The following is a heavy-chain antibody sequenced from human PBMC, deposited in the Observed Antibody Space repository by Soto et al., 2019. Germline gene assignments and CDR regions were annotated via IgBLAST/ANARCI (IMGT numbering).Heavy chain of an antibody. CDR2: IIPIFGTA. J-gene: IGHJ6*02. Sequence: ASVKVSCKASGGTFSSYAISWVRQAPGQGLEWMGGIIPIFGTANYAQKFQGRVTITADESTSTAYMELSSLRSEDTAVYYCARADWDPGYYYYYYYGMDVWGQGTTVTVSS. CDR3: ARADWDPGYYYYYYYGMDV. D-gene: IGHD2-21*01. CDR1: GGTFSSYA. V-gene: IGHV1-69*13.